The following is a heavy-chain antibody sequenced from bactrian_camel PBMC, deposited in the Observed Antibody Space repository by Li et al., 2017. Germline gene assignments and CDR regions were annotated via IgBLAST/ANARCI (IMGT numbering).Heavy chain of an antibody. D-gene: IGHD2*01. CDR1: GYLFSSCG. Sequence: QVQLVESGGGSVQAGGSPTLSCVASGYLFSSCGMNWYRQFPEKGRGERELVAQIGSDGTTTYHPSVKGRFTISQDNAKNTIYLQMNYLKPEDTGIYYCAAAQESYYTDFAKHCGGQGTQVTVS. CDR3: AAAQESYYTDFAKHC. V-gene: IGHV3S53*01. CDR2: IGSDGTT. J-gene: IGHJ4*01.